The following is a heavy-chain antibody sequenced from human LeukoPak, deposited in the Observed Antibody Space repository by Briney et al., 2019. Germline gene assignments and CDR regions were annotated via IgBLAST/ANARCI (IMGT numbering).Heavy chain of an antibody. CDR1: GFTFSRYG. J-gene: IGHJ6*02. D-gene: IGHD2-15*01. CDR2: MSHDGSNN. Sequence: GGSLRLSCAASGFTFSRYGIHWVRQAPGKGLEWVAVMSHDGSNNYYADSVKGRFTISRDDSKNTLYLQMISLRAEDTAVYYCAKDTCSGGSCYYYYGMDVWGQGTTVTVSS. CDR3: AKDTCSGGSCYYYYGMDV. V-gene: IGHV3-30*18.